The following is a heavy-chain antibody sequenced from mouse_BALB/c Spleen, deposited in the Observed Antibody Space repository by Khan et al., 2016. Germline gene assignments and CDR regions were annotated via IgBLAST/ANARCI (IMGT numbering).Heavy chain of an antibody. Sequence: QIQLVQSGPELKKPGETVKISCKAPGYTFTDYSIHWVKQAPGKGLKWMGWINTETGEPTYAVDFMGRFAFSLETSARTAYLQINNLKNADTATYFCAGRYAAMDYWGQGTSVTVSS. D-gene: IGHD2-14*01. CDR1: GYTFTDYS. CDR3: AGRYAAMDY. J-gene: IGHJ4*01. CDR2: INTETGEP. V-gene: IGHV9-2-1*01.